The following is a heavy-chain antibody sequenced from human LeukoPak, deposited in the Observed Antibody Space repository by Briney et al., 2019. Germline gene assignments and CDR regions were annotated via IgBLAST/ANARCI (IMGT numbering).Heavy chain of an antibody. CDR2: IRYDGSNT. CDR1: GFIFSSYG. Sequence: GGSLRLSCAASGFIFSSYGMHWVRQAPGKGLEWVAFIRYDGSNTYYADSVKGRFTISRDNARNSLYLQMNSLRAEDTAVYYCARDGLAAATLHWCFDLWGRGTLVTVSS. D-gene: IGHD2-15*01. CDR3: ARDGLAAATLHWCFDL. J-gene: IGHJ2*01. V-gene: IGHV3-30*02.